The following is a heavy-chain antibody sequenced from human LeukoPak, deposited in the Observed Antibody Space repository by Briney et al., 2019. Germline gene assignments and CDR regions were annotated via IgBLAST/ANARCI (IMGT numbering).Heavy chain of an antibody. CDR3: ARAMTTTKKAGYVDC. CDR2: IYWVDDK. J-gene: IGHJ4*03. CDR1: GFSLSTSGVS. D-gene: IGHD4-11*01. V-gene: IGHV2-5*02. Sequence: KVSGPTLVNPTQTLTLTCTFSGFSLSTSGVSVGWIRQPPGKALEWLALIYWVDDKRYSPSLKSGLTITKDTSKNQVVLTMTDMDPVDTATYYCARAMTTTKKAGYVDCWGQGTLVTVSS.